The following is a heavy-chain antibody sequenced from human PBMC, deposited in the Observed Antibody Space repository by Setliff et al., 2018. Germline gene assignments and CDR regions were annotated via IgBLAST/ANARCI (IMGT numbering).Heavy chain of an antibody. Sequence: GASVKVSCKASGGTFSSSAISWVRQAPGQGLEWMGRIIPLFGTANYKQDFQGRVTISADESTSTAYMEMNSLRSEDTAVYYCARDWELEAVRHPGVFDIWGQGTMVTVS. CDR3: ARDWELEAVRHPGVFDI. V-gene: IGHV1-69*13. J-gene: IGHJ3*02. CDR2: IIPLFGTA. CDR1: GGTFSSSA. D-gene: IGHD3-10*01.